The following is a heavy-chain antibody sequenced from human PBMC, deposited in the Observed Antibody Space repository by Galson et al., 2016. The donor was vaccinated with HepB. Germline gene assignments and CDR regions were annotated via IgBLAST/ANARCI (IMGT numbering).Heavy chain of an antibody. Sequence: SLRLSCAASGFTFSNYAMTWVRQAPGKGLEWVSTISGSADSTYYSDSVRGRFTISRDNSKNTLYLQMNSLRAGDTAVYFCAKDLARAFYHSGSCYPFDSRGQGTLVTVSS. V-gene: IGHV3-23*01. CDR3: AKDLARAFYHSGSCYPFDS. CDR1: GFTFSNYA. CDR2: ISGSADST. J-gene: IGHJ4*02. D-gene: IGHD2-15*01.